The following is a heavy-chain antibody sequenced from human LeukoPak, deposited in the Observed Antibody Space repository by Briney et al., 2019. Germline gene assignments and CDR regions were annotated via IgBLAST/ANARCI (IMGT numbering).Heavy chain of an antibody. Sequence: PGGSLRLSCAASGFTFSSYSMNWVRQAPGKGLEWVSSISSSSNYIYYADSVKGRFTISRDNAKNSLYLQMNSLRAEDTAVYYCARVNGWHDAFDIWGQGTMVTVSS. CDR1: GFTFSSYS. CDR2: ISSSSNYI. J-gene: IGHJ3*02. CDR3: ARVNGWHDAFDI. D-gene: IGHD6-19*01. V-gene: IGHV3-21*01.